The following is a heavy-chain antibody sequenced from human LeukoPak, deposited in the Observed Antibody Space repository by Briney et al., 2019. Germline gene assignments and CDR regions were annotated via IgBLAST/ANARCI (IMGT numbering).Heavy chain of an antibody. D-gene: IGHD3-16*01. CDR3: ARGRWYPIN. CDR1: GFTFSSYA. Sequence: GSLRLSCAASGFTFSSYAMSWVRQAPGKGLEWIGSIYYSGSTYYNPSLKSRVTISVDTSKNQFSLKLSSVTAADTAVYYCARGRWYPINWGQGTLVTVS. CDR2: IYYSGST. J-gene: IGHJ4*02. V-gene: IGHV4-59*05.